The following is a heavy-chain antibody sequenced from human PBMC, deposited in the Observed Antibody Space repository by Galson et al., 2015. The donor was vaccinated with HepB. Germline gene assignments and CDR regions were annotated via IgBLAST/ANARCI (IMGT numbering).Heavy chain of an antibody. CDR2: ISYDGSNK. D-gene: IGHD3-22*01. J-gene: IGHJ3*02. Sequence: SLRLSCAASGFTFSSYGMHWVRQAPGKGLEWVAVISYDGSNKYYADSVKGRFTISRDNSKNTLYLQMNSLRAEDTAVYYCAKEDRYYYDSPAAFDIWGQGTMVTVSS. V-gene: IGHV3-30*18. CDR3: AKEDRYYYDSPAAFDI. CDR1: GFTFSSYG.